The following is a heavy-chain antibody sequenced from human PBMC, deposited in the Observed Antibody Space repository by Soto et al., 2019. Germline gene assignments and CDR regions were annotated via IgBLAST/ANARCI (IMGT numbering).Heavy chain of an antibody. Sequence: SETLSLTCAVYGGSFSGYYWSWIRQPPGKGLEWIGEINHSGSTNYNPSLKSRVTISVDTSKNQFSLKLSSVTAADTAVYYCARRGIAAAADKRGGMDAWGQGTTVTVSS. V-gene: IGHV4-34*01. CDR3: ARRGIAAAADKRGGMDA. CDR2: INHSGST. J-gene: IGHJ6*02. CDR1: GGSFSGYY. D-gene: IGHD6-13*01.